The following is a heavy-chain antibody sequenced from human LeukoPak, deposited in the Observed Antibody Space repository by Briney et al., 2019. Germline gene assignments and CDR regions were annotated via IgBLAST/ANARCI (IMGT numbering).Heavy chain of an antibody. CDR2: INHSGST. V-gene: IGHV4-34*01. Sequence: SETLSLTCAVYGGSFSGYYWSWIRQPPGKGLEWIGEINHSGSTNSNPSLKSRVTISVDTSKNQFSLKLSSVTAADTAVYYCARGGNRGRFDYWGQGTLVTVSS. D-gene: IGHD1-14*01. J-gene: IGHJ4*02. CDR3: ARGGNRGRFDY. CDR1: GGSFSGYY.